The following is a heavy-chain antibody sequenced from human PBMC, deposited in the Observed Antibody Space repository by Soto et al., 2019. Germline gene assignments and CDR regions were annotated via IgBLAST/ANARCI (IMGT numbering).Heavy chain of an antibody. J-gene: IGHJ6*02. CDR2: IFSNDEK. CDR3: ARIRIREKFYSYYYGMDV. CDR1: GFSLSNARMG. V-gene: IGHV2-26*01. Sequence: SGPTLVNPTETLTLTCTVSGFSLSNARMGVSWIRQPPGKALEWLAHIFSNDEKSYSTSLKSRLTISKDTSKSQVVLTMTNMDPVATATYSCARIRIREKFYSYYYGMDVWGQRTTVTISS. D-gene: IGHD2-21*01.